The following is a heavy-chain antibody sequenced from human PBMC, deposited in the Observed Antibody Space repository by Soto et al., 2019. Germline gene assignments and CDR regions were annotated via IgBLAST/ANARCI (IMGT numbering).Heavy chain of an antibody. D-gene: IGHD1-26*01. CDR2: ISYDGSNK. CDR3: ARVGTSGSYYYYFDY. Sequence: GGSLRLSCAASGFTFSSYAMHWVRQAPGKGLEWVAVISYDGSNKYYADSVKGRFTISRDNSKNTLYLQMNSLRAEDTAVYYCARVGTSGSYYYYFDYWGQGTLVTVSS. J-gene: IGHJ4*02. V-gene: IGHV3-30-3*01. CDR1: GFTFSSYA.